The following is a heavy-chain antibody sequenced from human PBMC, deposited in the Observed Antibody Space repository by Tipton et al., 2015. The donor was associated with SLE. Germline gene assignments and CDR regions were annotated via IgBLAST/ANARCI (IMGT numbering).Heavy chain of an antibody. Sequence: GSLRLSCAASGFTVSRNYMTWVRQAPGKGLEWVSVIYGGGNTYYADSVRGRFTISRDNSQNTLYLQMNSLRPEDTAVYYCAREEVIMNAFDVWGQGTMVTVSS. CDR3: AREEVIMNAFDV. V-gene: IGHV3-53*05. J-gene: IGHJ3*01. D-gene: IGHD3-3*01. CDR2: IYGGGNT. CDR1: GFTVSRNY.